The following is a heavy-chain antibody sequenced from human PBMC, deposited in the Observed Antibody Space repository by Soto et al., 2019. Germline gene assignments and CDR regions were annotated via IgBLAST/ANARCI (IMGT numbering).Heavy chain of an antibody. CDR1: GFTFSSYA. CDR3: AKDPSSGFAMENYFDY. Sequence: EVQLSGSGGGLVQTGGSLRLSCAASGFTFSSYAMSWVRQAPGKGLEWVSAISGSSTSTYYADSVKGRFTISRDNSKNTLYLQMNSLRAEDTAVYYCAKDPSSGFAMENYFDYWSQGTLVTVSS. J-gene: IGHJ4*02. D-gene: IGHD3-10*01. V-gene: IGHV3-23*01. CDR2: ISGSSTST.